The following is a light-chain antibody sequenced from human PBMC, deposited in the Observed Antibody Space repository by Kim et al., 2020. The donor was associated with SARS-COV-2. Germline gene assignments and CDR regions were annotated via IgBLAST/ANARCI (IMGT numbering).Light chain of an antibody. CDR2: RNN. V-gene: IGLV1-47*01. CDR3: AAWDDRLRGVL. CDR1: SSNIGDNH. Sequence: GQGVTISCSGGSSNIGDNHVYWYQQVPGAAPKLLIQRNNQRPSGVPDRFSGSKSGTSASLAITGLRSEDEADYYCAAWDDRLRGVLFGGGTKVTVL. J-gene: IGLJ2*01.